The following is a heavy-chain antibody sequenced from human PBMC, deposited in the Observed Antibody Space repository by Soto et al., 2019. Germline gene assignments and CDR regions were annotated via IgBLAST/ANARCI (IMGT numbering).Heavy chain of an antibody. CDR3: AKVSSSWYAGFFDL. Sequence: EVQLLESGGGLVQPGGSLRLSCTASGFTFSSHAMTWARQAPGKGLEWVSGLSDSGISIYYADSVKDRLTISRDNSKNTLYLQIHTLRAEDTAVYYCAKVSSSWYAGFFDLWGQGTLVTVSS. V-gene: IGHV3-23*01. D-gene: IGHD6-13*01. CDR2: LSDSGISI. J-gene: IGHJ4*02. CDR1: GFTFSSHA.